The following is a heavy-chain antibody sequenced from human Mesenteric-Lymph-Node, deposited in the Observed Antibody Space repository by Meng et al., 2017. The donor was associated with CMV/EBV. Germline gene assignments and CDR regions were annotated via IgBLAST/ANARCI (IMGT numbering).Heavy chain of an antibody. V-gene: IGHV1-46*01. CDR1: GYTFTSYY. J-gene: IGHJ5*02. D-gene: IGHD3-9*01. CDR3: ARRSPGLTWFDP. Sequence: ASVKVSCKASGYTFTSYYLHWVRQAPGQGLEWMGIINPYSDDTTYSEKFQGRVTMTSDTSTSTVYMELSSLRSDDTAVYYCARRSPGLTWFDPWGQGTLVTVSS. CDR2: INPYSDDT.